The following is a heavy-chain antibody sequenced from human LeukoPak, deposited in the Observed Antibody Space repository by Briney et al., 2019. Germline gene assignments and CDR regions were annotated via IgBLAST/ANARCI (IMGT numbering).Heavy chain of an antibody. D-gene: IGHD6-13*01. CDR2: INPNSGGT. CDR1: GYTFTGYY. J-gene: IGHJ5*02. Sequence: GASAKVSCKASGYTFTGYYMHWVRQAPGQGLEWMGWINPNSGGTNYAQKFQGRVTMTRDMSISTAYMELSRLRFDDTAVYYCARDVFAGYSTHHKFDPWGQGTLVTVSS. V-gene: IGHV1-2*02. CDR3: ARDVFAGYSTHHKFDP.